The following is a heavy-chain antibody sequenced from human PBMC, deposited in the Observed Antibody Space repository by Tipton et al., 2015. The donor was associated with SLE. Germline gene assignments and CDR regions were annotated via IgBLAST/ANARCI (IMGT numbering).Heavy chain of an antibody. CDR1: GFNFTKYR. D-gene: IGHD3-10*01. CDR2: IKEDGVEQ. J-gene: IGHJ4*02. V-gene: IGHV3-7*01. Sequence: GSLRLSCVGSGFNFTKYRMSWIRQAPGKGLQWVAHIKEDGVEQFYADSVKGRLTISRDNAKSSLFLQLNSLRVDDTAIYYCARGGEEGAYYIDSWGQGTLVTVSS. CDR3: ARGGEEGAYYIDS.